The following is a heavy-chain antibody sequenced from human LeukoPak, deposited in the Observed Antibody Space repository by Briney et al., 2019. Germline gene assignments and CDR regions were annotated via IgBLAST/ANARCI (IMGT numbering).Heavy chain of an antibody. CDR1: GFTFSSYE. J-gene: IGHJ6*04. Sequence: PGGSLRLSCAASGFTFSSYEMNWVRQAPGKGLEWVSYISSSGSTIYYADSVKGRFTISRDNAKNSLFLQMNSLSVEDTAVYYCARGYYYGLDVWGKGTTVTVSS. D-gene: IGHD1-14*01. V-gene: IGHV3-48*03. CDR3: ARGYYYGLDV. CDR2: ISSSGSTI.